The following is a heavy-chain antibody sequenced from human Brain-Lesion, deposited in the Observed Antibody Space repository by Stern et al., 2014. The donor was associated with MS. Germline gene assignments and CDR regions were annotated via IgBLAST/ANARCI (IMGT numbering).Heavy chain of an antibody. CDR1: GYTFTGYY. D-gene: IGHD3-22*01. J-gene: IGHJ4*02. V-gene: IGHV1-2*04. Sequence: QMQLVQSGAEVKKPGASVKVSCKASGYTFTGYYMHWVRQAPGQGLEWMGWINPKSGGTNYAQKFQGWVTMTRDTSINTAYMELSRLRSDDTAVYYCATYYYDSTGYNDFWGQGILVTVSS. CDR3: ATYYYDSTGYNDF. CDR2: INPKSGGT.